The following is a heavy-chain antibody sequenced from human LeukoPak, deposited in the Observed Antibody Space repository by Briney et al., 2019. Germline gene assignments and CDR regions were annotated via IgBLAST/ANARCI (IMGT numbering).Heavy chain of an antibody. Sequence: ASETLSLTCTVSGGSISSYSWSWIRQPPGKGLEWIGYIYYSGSTNYNPSLKSRVTISVDTSKNQFSLKLSSVTAADTAVYYCARRRDGYKYYYYYYMDVWGKGTTVTLSS. V-gene: IGHV4-59*01. J-gene: IGHJ6*03. CDR2: IYYSGST. D-gene: IGHD5-24*01. CDR3: ARRRDGYKYYYYYYMDV. CDR1: GGSISSYS.